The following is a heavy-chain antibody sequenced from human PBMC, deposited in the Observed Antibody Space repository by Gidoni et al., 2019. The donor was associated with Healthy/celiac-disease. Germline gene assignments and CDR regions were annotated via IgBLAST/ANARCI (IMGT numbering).Heavy chain of an antibody. Sequence: QVQLVESGGGVVEPGSSLRLSCAASGFTLRSYGMHGVRQAPGQGLEWVAVRWYDGSNKYYADSVKGRFTISRDNSKNTLYLQMNSLRAEDTAVYYCAREGQQWSEFQYYFDYWGQGTLVTVSS. V-gene: IGHV3-33*01. CDR3: AREGQQWSEFQYYFDY. CDR1: GFTLRSYG. CDR2: RWYDGSNK. J-gene: IGHJ4*02. D-gene: IGHD6-19*01.